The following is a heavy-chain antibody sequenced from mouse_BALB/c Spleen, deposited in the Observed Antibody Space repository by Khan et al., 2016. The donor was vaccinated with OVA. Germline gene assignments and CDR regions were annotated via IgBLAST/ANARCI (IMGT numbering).Heavy chain of an antibody. V-gene: IGHV1-77*01. CDR2: IDPGSGRT. J-gene: IGHJ3*01. CDR3: ARYYDGSWFAY. CDR1: GYTFTDYV. D-gene: IGHD1-1*01. Sequence: QVQLQQSGPELVKPGASVKMSCKASGYTFTDYVISWVKQRTGQGLEWIGEIDPGSGRTYYNERFKGKATLTADNSSNTAYMQLSSLSSEDAAVYVCARYYDGSWFAYWGQGTPVTVSA.